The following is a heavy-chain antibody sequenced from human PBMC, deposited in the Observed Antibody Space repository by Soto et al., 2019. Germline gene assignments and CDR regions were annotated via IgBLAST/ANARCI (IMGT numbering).Heavy chain of an antibody. J-gene: IGHJ3*02. CDR1: CYSIISYS. CDR2: IYNAGTT. V-gene: IGHV4-4*08. Sequence: SETLSLTCTVYCYSIISYSSWIRQPPGKVLEWIGYIYNAGTTKYNPSLNSRVTISVDTSKNQVSLKLTSVSAADTAVYYCAKDAFDIWGQGTMVT. CDR3: AKDAFDI.